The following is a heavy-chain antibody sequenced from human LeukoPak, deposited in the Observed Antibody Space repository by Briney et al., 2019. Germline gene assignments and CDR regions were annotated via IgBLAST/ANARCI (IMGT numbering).Heavy chain of an antibody. CDR2: INHSGST. CDR3: ARLIGYSGYDGDY. Sequence: SETLSLTCAVYGGSFSGYYWSWIRQPPGKGLEWIGEINHSGSTNYSPSLKSRVTISVDTSKNQFSLKLSSLTAADTAVYYCARLIGYSGYDGDYWGQGTLVTVSS. D-gene: IGHD5-12*01. CDR1: GGSFSGYY. V-gene: IGHV4-34*01. J-gene: IGHJ4*02.